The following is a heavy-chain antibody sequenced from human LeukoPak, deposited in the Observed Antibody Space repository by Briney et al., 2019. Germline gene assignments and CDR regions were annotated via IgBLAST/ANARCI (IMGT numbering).Heavy chain of an antibody. CDR1: GFTFNNYC. Sequence: GGSPRLSCAASGFTFNNYCMSWVRQAPGKGLEWVANIKQDGSEKYYVDSVKGRFTISRDNAKNSLYLQMNSLRAEDTAVYYCARDPGGVVYFDYWGQGTLVTVSS. V-gene: IGHV3-7*01. J-gene: IGHJ4*02. CDR3: ARDPGGVVYFDY. D-gene: IGHD2-8*01. CDR2: IKQDGSEK.